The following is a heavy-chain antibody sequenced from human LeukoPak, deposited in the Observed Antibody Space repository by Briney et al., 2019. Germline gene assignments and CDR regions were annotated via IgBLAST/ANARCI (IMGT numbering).Heavy chain of an antibody. Sequence: SETLSLTCTVSGGSISSYYWNWIRQPPGKGLEWIGYIYYSGTTNYNPSLKSRVSMSVDTSKNQFSLKLSSVTAADTAVYYCARVAGVRGVIITGPYYYYYMDVWGKGTTVTVSS. CDR3: ARVAGVRGVIITGPYYYYYMDV. CDR1: GGSISSYY. CDR2: IYYSGTT. J-gene: IGHJ6*03. D-gene: IGHD3-10*01. V-gene: IGHV4-59*01.